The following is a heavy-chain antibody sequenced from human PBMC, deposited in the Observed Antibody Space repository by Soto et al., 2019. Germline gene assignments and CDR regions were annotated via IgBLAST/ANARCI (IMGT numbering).Heavy chain of an antibody. V-gene: IGHV1-46*01. CDR1: GYTFTSYY. D-gene: IGHD6-6*01. J-gene: IGHJ4*02. Sequence: ASVKVSCKASGYTFTSYYMYWVRQAPGQGLEWMGIINPSGGSTSYAQKFQGRVTMTRDTSTSTVYMELSSLRSEDTAVYYCARDGFYSSSSPDFYFDYWGQGTLVTVSS. CDR2: INPSGGST. CDR3: ARDGFYSSSSPDFYFDY.